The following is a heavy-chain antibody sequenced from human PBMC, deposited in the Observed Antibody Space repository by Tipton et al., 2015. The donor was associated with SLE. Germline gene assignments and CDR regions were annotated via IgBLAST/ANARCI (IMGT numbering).Heavy chain of an antibody. CDR2: INHSGST. D-gene: IGHD2-15*01. CDR1: GGSFSGYY. Sequence: TLPLTCAVYGGSFSGYYWSWIRQPPGKGLEWIGEINHSGSTNYNPSLKSRVTISVDTSKNQFSLKLSSVTAADTAVYYCARGGRGGSPLGAFDIWGQGTMVTVSS. CDR3: ARGGRGGSPLGAFDI. J-gene: IGHJ3*02. V-gene: IGHV4-34*01.